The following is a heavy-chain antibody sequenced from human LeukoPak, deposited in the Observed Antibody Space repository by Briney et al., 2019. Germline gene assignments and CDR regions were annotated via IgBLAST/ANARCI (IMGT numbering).Heavy chain of an antibody. CDR1: GFTFSNYG. CDR3: AKPSLYYYDTSGYYRYWYFDL. J-gene: IGHJ2*01. CDR2: IRYDGSNK. Sequence: PGGSLRLSCAASGFTFSNYGMHWVRQAPGKWLEWVAFIRYDGSNKYYADSVKGRFTISRDNSKNTLYLQMNSLRAEDTDVYYCAKPSLYYYDTSGYYRYWYFDLWGRGTLVTVSS. V-gene: IGHV3-30*02. D-gene: IGHD3-22*01.